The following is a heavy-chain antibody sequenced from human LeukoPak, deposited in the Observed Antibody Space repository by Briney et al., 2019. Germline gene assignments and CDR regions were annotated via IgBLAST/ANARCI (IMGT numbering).Heavy chain of an antibody. V-gene: IGHV1-2*02. CDR2: INPNSGGT. J-gene: IGHJ4*02. D-gene: IGHD3-10*01. CDR3: ARDRLDELLWFGELDY. Sequence: ASVEVSCKASGYTFTGYYMHWVRQAPGQGLEWMGWINPNSGGTNYAQKFQGRVTMTRDTSISTAYMELSRLRSDDTAVYYCARDRLDELLWFGELDYWGQGTLVTVSS. CDR1: GYTFTGYY.